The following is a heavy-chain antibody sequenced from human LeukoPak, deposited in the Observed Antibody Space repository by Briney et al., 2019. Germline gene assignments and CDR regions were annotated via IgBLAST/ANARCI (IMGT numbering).Heavy chain of an antibody. Sequence: GGSLRLSCAASGFTFSSYAMHWVRQAPGKGLGWVAVISYDGSNKYYADSVKGRFTISRDNSKNTLYLQMNSLRAEDTAVYYCARGQYDFWNNWFDPWGQGTLVTVSS. CDR1: GFTFSSYA. V-gene: IGHV3-30*04. D-gene: IGHD3-3*01. J-gene: IGHJ5*02. CDR2: ISYDGSNK. CDR3: ARGQYDFWNNWFDP.